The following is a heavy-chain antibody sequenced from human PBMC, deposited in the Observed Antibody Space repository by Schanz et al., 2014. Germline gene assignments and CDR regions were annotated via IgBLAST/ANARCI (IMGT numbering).Heavy chain of an antibody. J-gene: IGHJ4*02. CDR2: ISGGGGTT. V-gene: IGHV3-23*04. D-gene: IGHD3-10*01. CDR1: GFTFSDYS. Sequence: EVQLVESGGGWVQPGGSLRLSCAASGFTFSDYSMNWVRQAPGKGPEWVSAISGGGGTTYYTDSVKGRFTISRDNSKNTLYLQMNSLRPEDTAVYYCAKYRGYYRVSGSYRELEYWGQGTLVTVSS. CDR3: AKYRGYYRVSGSYRELEY.